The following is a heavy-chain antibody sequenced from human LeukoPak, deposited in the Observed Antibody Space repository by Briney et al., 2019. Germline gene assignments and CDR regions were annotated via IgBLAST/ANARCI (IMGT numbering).Heavy chain of an antibody. Sequence: ASVKVSCKASGYTFTDYYFHWVRQAPGQGLEWLGWINPHGTGTTYAQKFRGRVTMTRDTSMNTDYLELSGLGADDTAVYYCARGGSDCYTTSCQRNFDYWGKGTLVTVSP. V-gene: IGHV1-2*02. CDR3: ARGGSDCYTTSCQRNFDY. J-gene: IGHJ4*02. D-gene: IGHD2-2*01. CDR1: GYTFTDYY. CDR2: INPHGTGT.